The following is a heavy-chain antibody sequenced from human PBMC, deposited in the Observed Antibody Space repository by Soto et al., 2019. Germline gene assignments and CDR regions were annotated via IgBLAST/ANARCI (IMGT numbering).Heavy chain of an antibody. D-gene: IGHD3-9*01. CDR1: GYTFTSYG. J-gene: IGHJ6*02. CDR3: AREREGLRYFDWFAGYYYYYGMDV. V-gene: IGHV1-18*01. Sequence: ASVKVSCKASGYTFTSYGISWVRQAPGQGLEWMGWISAYNGNTNYAQKPQGRVTMTTDTSTSTAYMELRSLRSDDTAVYYCAREREGLRYFDWFAGYYYYYGMDVWGQGTTVTVSS. CDR2: ISAYNGNT.